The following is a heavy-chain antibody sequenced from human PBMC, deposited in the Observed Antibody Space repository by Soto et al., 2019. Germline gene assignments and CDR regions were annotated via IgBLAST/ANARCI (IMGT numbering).Heavy chain of an antibody. CDR2: INHSGST. CDR3: ARRPGIAAVFDY. D-gene: IGHD6-13*01. Sequence: SETLSLTCAVYGVSFSGYDWSWIRQPPGKGLEWIGEINHSGSTNYNPSLKSRVTISVDTSKNQFSLKLSSVTAADTAVYYCARRPGIAAVFDYWGQGTLVTGSS. J-gene: IGHJ4*02. V-gene: IGHV4-34*01. CDR1: GVSFSGYD.